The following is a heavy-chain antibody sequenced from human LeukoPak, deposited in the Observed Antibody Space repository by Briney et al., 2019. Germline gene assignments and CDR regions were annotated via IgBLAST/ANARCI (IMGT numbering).Heavy chain of an antibody. CDR1: GYTFTKYV. J-gene: IGHJ4*02. CDR2: ISPYNGNR. Sequence: ASVKVSCKASGYTFTKYVITWVRQAPGQGLEWMGWISPYNGNRNYAQKLQDRVTMTTDTSTSTAYMELRSMRSDDTDVYYCARGRGVYASSSTTFDYWGQGTLVTVSS. D-gene: IGHD6-6*01. CDR3: ARGRGVYASSSTTFDY. V-gene: IGHV1-18*01.